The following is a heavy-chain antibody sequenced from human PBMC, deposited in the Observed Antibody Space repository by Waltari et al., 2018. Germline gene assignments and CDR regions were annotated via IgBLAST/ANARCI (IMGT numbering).Heavy chain of an antibody. D-gene: IGHD2-15*01. CDR2: INHSGST. Sequence: QVQLQQWGAGLLKPSETLSLTCAVYGGSFSGYSCSWIRQPPGKGLEWIGEINHSGSTNYNPSLKSRVTISVDTSKNQFSLKLSSVTAADTAVYYCARGRGLHYYYYYMDVWGKGTTVTVSS. CDR3: ARGRGLHYYYYYMDV. J-gene: IGHJ6*03. CDR1: GGSFSGYS. V-gene: IGHV4-34*01.